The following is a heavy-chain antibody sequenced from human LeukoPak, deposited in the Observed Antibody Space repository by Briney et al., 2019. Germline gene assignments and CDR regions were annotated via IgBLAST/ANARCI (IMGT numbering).Heavy chain of an antibody. CDR1: DFDFSSHA. V-gene: IGHV3-23*01. J-gene: IGHJ4*02. CDR2: ISISGTKT. CDR3: AKSPTVTLDY. D-gene: IGHD4-17*01. Sequence: GGSLRLSCAASDFDFSSHAMTWVRQAPGKGLEWVSAISISGTKTYYGDSVKGRFIISRDNSKNTLYLQMNSLRVEDTAVYYCAKSPTVTLDYWGQGTLVTVSS.